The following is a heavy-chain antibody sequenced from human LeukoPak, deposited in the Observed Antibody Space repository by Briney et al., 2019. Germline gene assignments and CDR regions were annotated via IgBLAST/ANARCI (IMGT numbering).Heavy chain of an antibody. J-gene: IGHJ5*02. Sequence: LPGGSLRLSCAASGFTFTNYAMSWVRQAPGKGLEWVSAISGSGGNTYYADSVKGRFTISRDNSKSTLYLQMNSLRAEDTAVYYCAKDLGPYSNYGWFDPWGQGTLVTVSS. V-gene: IGHV3-23*01. CDR3: AKDLGPYSNYGWFDP. D-gene: IGHD4-11*01. CDR1: GFTFTNYA. CDR2: ISGSGGNT.